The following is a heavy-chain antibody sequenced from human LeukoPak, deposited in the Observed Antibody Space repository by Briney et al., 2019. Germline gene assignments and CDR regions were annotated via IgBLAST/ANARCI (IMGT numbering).Heavy chain of an antibody. V-gene: IGHV4-59*01. Sequence: SETLSLTCTVSAGSISSYYWSWIRQPPGKGLEWIGYIYYSGSTNYNPSLKSRVTISVDTSKNQFSLKLSSVTAADTAVYYCARVAKQLVFYFDYWGQGTLVTVSS. D-gene: IGHD6-6*01. J-gene: IGHJ4*02. CDR1: AGSISSYY. CDR3: ARVAKQLVFYFDY. CDR2: IYYSGST.